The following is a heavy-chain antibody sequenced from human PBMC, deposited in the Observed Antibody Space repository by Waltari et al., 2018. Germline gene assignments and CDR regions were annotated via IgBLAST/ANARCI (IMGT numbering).Heavy chain of an antibody. V-gene: IGHV1-69*02. CDR2: IIPILGIA. Sequence: QVQLVQSGAEVKKPGSSVQVLCKASGGTLSSYPISRVLQAPGQGLEWMGKIIPILGIANYAQKFQGRVTITAEKSTSTAYMELSSLRSEDTAVYYCARVVGWNYAADAFDIWGQGTMVTVSS. CDR3: ARVVGWNYAADAFDI. J-gene: IGHJ3*02. CDR1: GGTLSSYP. D-gene: IGHD1-7*01.